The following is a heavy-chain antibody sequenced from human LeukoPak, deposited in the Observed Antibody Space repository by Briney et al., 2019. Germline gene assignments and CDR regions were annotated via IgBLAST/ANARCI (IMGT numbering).Heavy chain of an antibody. V-gene: IGHV3-23*01. CDR1: GFTFSSYA. J-gene: IGHJ3*02. CDR3: AKDLSSQDSSGYYLDAFDI. D-gene: IGHD3-22*01. CDR2: ISGSGGST. Sequence: GGSLRLSCAASGFTFSSYAMSWVRQAPGKGLEWVSAISGSGGSTYYADSVKGRFTISRDNSRNTLYLQMNSLRAEDTAVYYCAKDLSSQDSSGYYLDAFDIWGQGTMVTVSS.